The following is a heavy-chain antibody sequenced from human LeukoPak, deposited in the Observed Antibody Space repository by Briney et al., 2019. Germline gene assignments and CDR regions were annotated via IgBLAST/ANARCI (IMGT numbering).Heavy chain of an antibody. CDR1: GFTFSNYA. V-gene: IGHV3-23*03. CDR3: ARGVGDY. CDR2: LYSGGIT. Sequence: GGSLRLSCAASGFTFSNYAMSWVRQAPGKGLEWVSLLYSGGITNYADSVRGRFTISRDNYKNTLYLQMNSLRAEDTAVYFCARGVGDYWGQGTLVAVSS. J-gene: IGHJ4*02. D-gene: IGHD3-10*01.